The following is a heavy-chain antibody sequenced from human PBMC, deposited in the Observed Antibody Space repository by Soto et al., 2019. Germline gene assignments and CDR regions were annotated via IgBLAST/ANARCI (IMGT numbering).Heavy chain of an antibody. CDR2: MHESGDT. V-gene: IGHV4-39*01. CDR1: GGFISSSSYY. Sequence: TSETLSLTCSVSGGFISSSSYYWDWIRQPPGKGLEWIASMHESGDTHYNPSLKSRVTISVDTSKNQFSLKMSYVTAADTAVYYCARLNGMTTATTDRGFDPWGQGTLVTVSS. CDR3: ARLNGMTTATTDRGFDP. J-gene: IGHJ5*02. D-gene: IGHD4-17*01.